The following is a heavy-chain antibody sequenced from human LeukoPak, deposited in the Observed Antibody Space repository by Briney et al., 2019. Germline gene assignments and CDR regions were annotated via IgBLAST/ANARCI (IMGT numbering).Heavy chain of an antibody. Sequence: GGSLRLSCATSGFTFGNYAVSWVRQAPGKGLEWVSSISGSGGTTYYADSVKGRFTISRDNSKNTLYLQMNSLRAEDTAVYYCAKDPYRASSGLVDYWGQGTLVTVSS. J-gene: IGHJ4*02. CDR1: GFTFGNYA. CDR2: ISGSGGTT. CDR3: AKDPYRASSGLVDY. V-gene: IGHV3-23*01. D-gene: IGHD5-12*01.